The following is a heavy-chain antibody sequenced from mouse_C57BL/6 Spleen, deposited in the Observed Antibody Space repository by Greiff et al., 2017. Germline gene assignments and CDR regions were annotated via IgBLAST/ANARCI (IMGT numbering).Heavy chain of an antibody. Sequence: QVQLKQSGAELVRPGTSVKVSCKASGYAFTNYLIEWVKQRPGQGLEWIGVINPGSGGTNYNEKFKGKATLTADKSSSTAYMQLSSLTSEDSAVYFCARSIYYGNYLDYWGQGTTLTVSS. V-gene: IGHV1-54*01. D-gene: IGHD2-1*01. J-gene: IGHJ2*01. CDR1: GYAFTNYL. CDR2: INPGSGGT. CDR3: ARSIYYGNYLDY.